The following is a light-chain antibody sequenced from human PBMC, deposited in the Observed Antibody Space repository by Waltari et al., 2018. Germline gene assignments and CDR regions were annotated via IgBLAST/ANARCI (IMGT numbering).Light chain of an antibody. CDR2: DVS. J-gene: IGLJ2*01. CDR3: SSYIDSSTLEL. CDR1: NSAVGDYNY. Sequence: QSALTQPASVSGSPGQSITISCTGTNSAVGDYNYFSWYQQHPGKAPKLMIYDVSNRPSGVSNRFSGSKSGNTASLTISGLQAEDEADYYCSSYIDSSTLELFGGGTSLTVL. V-gene: IGLV2-14*03.